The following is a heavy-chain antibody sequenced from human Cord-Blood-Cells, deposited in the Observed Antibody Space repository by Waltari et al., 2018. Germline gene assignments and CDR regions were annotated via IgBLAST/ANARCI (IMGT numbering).Heavy chain of an antibody. D-gene: IGHD3-22*01. V-gene: IGHV3-33*01. Sequence: QVQLVESGGGVVQLGRSLRLPCAASGFTFSRYGMHWVRKAPGKGLEWVAVIWYDGSNKYYADSVKGRFTISRDNSKNTLYLQMNSLRAEDTAMYYCARDRGSGYYNWFDPWGQGTLVTVSS. J-gene: IGHJ5*02. CDR2: IWYDGSNK. CDR3: ARDRGSGYYNWFDP. CDR1: GFTFSRYG.